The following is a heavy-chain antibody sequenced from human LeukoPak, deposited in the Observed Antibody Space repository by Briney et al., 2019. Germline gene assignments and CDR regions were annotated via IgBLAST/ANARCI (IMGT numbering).Heavy chain of an antibody. CDR2: IYYSGST. Sequence: SDTLSLTCTVSGGSISSSSYYLGWIRQPPVKGLEWIWSIYYSGSTYYNPYLKSRVTIYIDTSKNQFSLKLSSVNAADTAVYYCARRLAGTEDYWGQGTLVTVSS. D-gene: IGHD6-13*01. V-gene: IGHV4-39*01. CDR3: ARRLAGTEDY. CDR1: GGSISSSSYY. J-gene: IGHJ4*02.